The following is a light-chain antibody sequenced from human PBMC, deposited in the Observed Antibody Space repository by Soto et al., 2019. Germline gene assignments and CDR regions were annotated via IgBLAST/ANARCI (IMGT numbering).Light chain of an antibody. J-gene: IGKJ1*01. CDR1: QSVSSY. CDR3: QQRSNWPPWT. V-gene: IGKV3-11*01. CDR2: DAS. Sequence: EIVLTQSPATLSLSPGERATLSCRASQSVSSYLAWYQQKPGQAPRLLIYDASNRATGIPARFSGSGSGTDFTLTISSLEPEDFAVYYCQQRSNWPPWTFGKGTNVDIK.